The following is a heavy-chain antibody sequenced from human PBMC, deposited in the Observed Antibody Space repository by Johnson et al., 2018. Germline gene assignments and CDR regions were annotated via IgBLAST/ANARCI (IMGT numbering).Heavy chain of an antibody. CDR2: INGDGSNS. J-gene: IGHJ3*02. V-gene: IGHV3-74*02. CDR1: GFSISNYW. Sequence: EVQLLETGGGVVQPGGSLRLSCAASGFSISNYWMHWVRQPPGKGLVWVSRINGDGSNSGYVDSVKGRFTISRDNAKNTLDLQINSLRAEDTAVYYCARTPYYDRSGRTAIDIWCQGTMVTVSS. D-gene: IGHD3-22*01. CDR3: ARTPYYDRSGRTAIDI.